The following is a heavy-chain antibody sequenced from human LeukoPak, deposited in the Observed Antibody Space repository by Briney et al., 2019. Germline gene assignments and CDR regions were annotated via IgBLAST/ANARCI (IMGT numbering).Heavy chain of an antibody. CDR2: ISGSGVST. CDR3: AKPSGSYYGYYYYYYMDV. Sequence: GGSLRLSCAASGFTFSSYSMSWVRQAPGKGRGWVSAISGSGVSTYYADSVKGRFTISRDNSKNTLYLQMNSLRAEDTAVYYCAKPSGSYYGYYYYYYMDVWGKGNTVTVSS. V-gene: IGHV3-23*01. J-gene: IGHJ6*03. CDR1: GFTFSSYS. D-gene: IGHD1-26*01.